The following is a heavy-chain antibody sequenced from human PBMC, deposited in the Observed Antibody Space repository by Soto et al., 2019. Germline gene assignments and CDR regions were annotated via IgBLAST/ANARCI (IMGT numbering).Heavy chain of an antibody. V-gene: IGHV1-8*01. CDR1: GYTFTSYD. D-gene: IGHD3-22*01. Sequence: ASVKVSCKASGYTFTSYDINWLRQATGQGLEWMGWMNPNSGNTGYAQKFQGRVTISVDTSKNQFSLELSSVTAADTAVYYCALYYDSSGPYDYWGQGTLVTVSS. J-gene: IGHJ4*02. CDR2: MNPNSGNT. CDR3: ALYYDSSGPYDY.